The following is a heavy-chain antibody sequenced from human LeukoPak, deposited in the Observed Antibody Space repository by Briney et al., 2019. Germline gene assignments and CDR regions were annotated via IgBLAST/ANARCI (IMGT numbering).Heavy chain of an antibody. V-gene: IGHV3-33*01. Sequence: GGSLRLSCAASGFTFSSYGMHWVRQAPGKGLEWEAVIWYDGSNKYCADSVKGRFTISRDNSKNTLYLQMNSLRAEDTAVYYCVRTTEGIYYFDYWGQGTLVTVSS. CDR3: VRTTEGIYYFDY. D-gene: IGHD1-1*01. CDR1: GFTFSSYG. CDR2: IWYDGSNK. J-gene: IGHJ4*02.